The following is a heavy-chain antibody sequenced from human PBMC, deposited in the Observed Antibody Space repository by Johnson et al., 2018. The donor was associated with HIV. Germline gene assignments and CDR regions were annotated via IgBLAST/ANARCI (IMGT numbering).Heavy chain of an antibody. D-gene: IGHD6-6*01. V-gene: IGHV3-64*01. Sequence: VQLVESGGGLVQPGGSLRLSCAASGFTFSSYAMHWVRQAPGKGLEYVSAISSNGGSTYYANSVKGRFTISRDNSKNSLYLQMNSLRAEDTAVYYCTRGGQLVLDAFDIWGQGTMVTVSS. CDR3: TRGGQLVLDAFDI. J-gene: IGHJ3*02. CDR1: GFTFSSYA. CDR2: ISSNGGST.